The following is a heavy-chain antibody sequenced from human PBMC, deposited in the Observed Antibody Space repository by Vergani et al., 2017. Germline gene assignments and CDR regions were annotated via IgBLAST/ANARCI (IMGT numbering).Heavy chain of an antibody. CDR1: RDTFSSYT. CDR2: IIPILRIV. J-gene: IGHJ4*02. Sequence: QVQVVQSGAEVKKSGASVKVSCKASRDTFSSYTISWVRQAPGQGLEWMGRIIPILRIVNYAQKFQDRVTITADKSTTTVFMELSSLRSEDTAVYYCASPGPTLDSWGQGTLVTVSS. CDR3: ASPGPTLDS. V-gene: IGHV1-69*09.